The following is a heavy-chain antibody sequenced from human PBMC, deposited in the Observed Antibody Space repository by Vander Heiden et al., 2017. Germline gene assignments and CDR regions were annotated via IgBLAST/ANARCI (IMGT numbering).Heavy chain of an antibody. CDR2: IYWDEDK. J-gene: IGHJ4*02. D-gene: IGHD5-18*01. V-gene: IGHV2-5*02. CDR3: GHRLNVDTAMVHVDY. CDR1: GFSLSTSGVG. Sequence: QITLKDSDPTLLKPTQTLTLTCTFSGFSLSTSGVGVGGIRQPPGKELEWLALIYWDEDKRYSPSLESRLTSTKDTSKNHVVLTMTNMDPVETATYYCGHRLNVDTAMVHVDYGGQGTLVTVSS.